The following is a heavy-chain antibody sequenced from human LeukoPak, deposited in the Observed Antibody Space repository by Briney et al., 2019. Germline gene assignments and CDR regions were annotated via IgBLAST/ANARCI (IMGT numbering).Heavy chain of an antibody. CDR2: IYYSGST. CDR1: GGSISSYY. CDR3: ARGSITMVRGVIRPSLLIDY. D-gene: IGHD3-10*01. J-gene: IGHJ4*02. V-gene: IGHV4-59*01. Sequence: SETLSLTCTVSGGSISSYYWSWIRQPPGKGLEWIGYIYYSGSTNYNPSLKSRVTISVDTSKNQFSLKLSSVTAADTTVYYCARGSITMVRGVIRPSLLIDYWGQGTLVTVSS.